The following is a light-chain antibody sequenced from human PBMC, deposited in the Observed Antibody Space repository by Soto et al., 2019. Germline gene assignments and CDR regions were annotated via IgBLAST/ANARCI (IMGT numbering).Light chain of an antibody. CDR2: DAS. CDR1: HSVTTH. Sequence: VLTQCPDTLSLSPGERATLSCWASHSVTTHLAWFQQRPGQTPRLLIYDASTRAPGIPARFSGRGSGADFTLTISSLEPEDFAVYYCQQRSDSITFGQGTRLEIK. CDR3: QQRSDSIT. V-gene: IGKV3-11*01. J-gene: IGKJ5*01.